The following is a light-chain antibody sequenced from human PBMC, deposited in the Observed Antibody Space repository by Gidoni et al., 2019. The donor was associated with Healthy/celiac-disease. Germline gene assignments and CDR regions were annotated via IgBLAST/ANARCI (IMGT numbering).Light chain of an antibody. CDR2: GAS. J-gene: IGKJ1*01. Sequence: EIVLTQSPGTLSLSPGERATRSCRASQSVSSSYVAWYQQKPGQAPRLLIYGASSRATGIPDRFRGRGSGTYFTLTISILAPEEFAVYYCQQYGSSPQTFGQGTKVEIK. V-gene: IGKV3-20*01. CDR1: QSVSSSY. CDR3: QQYGSSPQT.